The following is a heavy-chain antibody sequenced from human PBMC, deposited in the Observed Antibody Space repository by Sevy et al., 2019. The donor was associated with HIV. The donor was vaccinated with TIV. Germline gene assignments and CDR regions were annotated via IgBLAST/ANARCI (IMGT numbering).Heavy chain of an antibody. Sequence: ASVKVSCKASGYTFTGYYMHWVRQAPGQGLEWMGWINPNSGGTNYAQKFQGRVTMTRDTSISTAYMELSRLRSDDTAVYYCARELYCSSTSCYDAFDIWGQGTMVTVPS. CDR1: GYTFTGYY. CDR2: INPNSGGT. D-gene: IGHD2-2*01. CDR3: ARELYCSSTSCYDAFDI. V-gene: IGHV1-2*02. J-gene: IGHJ3*02.